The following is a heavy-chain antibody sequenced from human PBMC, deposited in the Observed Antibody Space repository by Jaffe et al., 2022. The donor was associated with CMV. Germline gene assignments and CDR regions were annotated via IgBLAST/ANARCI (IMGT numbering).Heavy chain of an antibody. CDR2: INHSGST. V-gene: IGHV4-34*01. D-gene: IGHD1-7*01. CDR1: GGSFSGYY. Sequence: QVQLQQWGAGLLKPSETLSLTCAVYGGSFSGYYWSWIRQPPGKGLEWIGEINHSGSTNYNPSLKSRVTISVDTSKNQFSLKLSSVTAADTAVYYCARGQLSGTTLRYFQHWGQGTLVTVSS. J-gene: IGHJ1*01. CDR3: ARGQLSGTTLRYFQH.